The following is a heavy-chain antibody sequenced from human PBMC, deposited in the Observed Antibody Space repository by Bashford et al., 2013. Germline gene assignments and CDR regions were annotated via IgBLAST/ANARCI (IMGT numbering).Heavy chain of an antibody. Sequence: SSETLSLTCAVYGGSFSGYYWSWIRQPPGKGLEWIGEINHSGSTNYNPSLKSRVTISVDTSKNQFSLKLSSVTAADTAVYYCARVKGYCSSTSCYYYYYYGMDVWGQGDHGHRLL. D-gene: IGHD2-2*01. V-gene: IGHV4-34*01. CDR3: ARVKGYCSSTSCYYYYYYGMDV. CDR2: INHSGST. J-gene: IGHJ6*02. CDR1: GGSFSGYY.